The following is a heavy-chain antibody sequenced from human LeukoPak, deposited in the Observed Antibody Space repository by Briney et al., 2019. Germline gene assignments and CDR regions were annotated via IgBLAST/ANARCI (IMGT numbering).Heavy chain of an antibody. V-gene: IGHV1-69*13. CDR1: GGTFSSYA. Sequence: SVKVSCKASGGTFSSYAISWVRQAPGQGLEWMGGIIPILGTANYAQKFQGRVTITADESTSTAYMELSSLRSEDTAVYYCARAGPWSDSSVAFDIWGQGTMVTVSS. D-gene: IGHD1-1*01. CDR3: ARAGPWSDSSVAFDI. CDR2: IIPILGTA. J-gene: IGHJ3*02.